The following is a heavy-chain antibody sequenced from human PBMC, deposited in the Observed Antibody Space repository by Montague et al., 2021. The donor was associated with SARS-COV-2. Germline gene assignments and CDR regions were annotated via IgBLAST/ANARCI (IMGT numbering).Heavy chain of an antibody. D-gene: IGHD3-22*01. J-gene: IGHJ3*02. CDR2: IHYNGTT. CDR3: ARAATITMIVVVIDAFDI. V-gene: IGHV4-59*12. Sequence: SETLSLTCTVSGGYINYYYWTWIRQPPGKELEWIGYIHYNGTTNYNPSLKSRVTISVDTSKNQFSLKLSSVTAADTAVYYCARAATITMIVVVIDAFDIWGQGTMVTVSS. CDR1: GGYINYYY.